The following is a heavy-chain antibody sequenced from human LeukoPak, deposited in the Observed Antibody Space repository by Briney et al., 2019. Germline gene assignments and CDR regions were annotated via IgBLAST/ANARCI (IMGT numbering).Heavy chain of an antibody. Sequence: GGSLRLSCAAPGFTFSNYWMSWVRQAPGKGLEFMANIKEAGSEKYYVDSVKGRFTISRDNDKNSVHLQMNNLRAEDTAVYYCARGGGMRSWYDFDYWGQGILVTVSS. J-gene: IGHJ4*02. CDR1: GFTFSNYW. V-gene: IGHV3-7*04. D-gene: IGHD6-13*01. CDR3: ARGGGMRSWYDFDY. CDR2: IKEAGSEK.